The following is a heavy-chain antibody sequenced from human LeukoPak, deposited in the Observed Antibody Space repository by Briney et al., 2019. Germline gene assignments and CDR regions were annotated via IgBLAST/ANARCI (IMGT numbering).Heavy chain of an antibody. V-gene: IGHV4-4*07. Sequence: SETLSLTCTVSGGSISSYYWSWIRQPAGKGLEWIGRIYTSGSTNYNPSLKSRVTMSADTSKNQFSLKLSSVTAADTAVYYCARVAHSGSVVVTASDAFDIWGQGTMVTVSS. J-gene: IGHJ3*02. CDR2: IYTSGST. CDR1: GGSISSYY. CDR3: ARVAHSGSVVVTASDAFDI. D-gene: IGHD2-21*02.